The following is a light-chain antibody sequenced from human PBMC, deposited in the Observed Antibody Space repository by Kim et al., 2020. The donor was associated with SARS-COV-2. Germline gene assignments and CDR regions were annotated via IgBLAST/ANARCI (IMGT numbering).Light chain of an antibody. J-gene: IGLJ2*01. CDR2: YDA. CDR1: SMGGRG. Sequence: PGGKARITCEGGSMGGRGVRGSRQRPCQAPVPVIYYDAVRPSGIPERFSASNSGNTATLTISRVEAGDEADYYCQMWDGSSEHVVFGGGTQLTVL. V-gene: IGLV3-21*04. CDR3: QMWDGSSEHVV.